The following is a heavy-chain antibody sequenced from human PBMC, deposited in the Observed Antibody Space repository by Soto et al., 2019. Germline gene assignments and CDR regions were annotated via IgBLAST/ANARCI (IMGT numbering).Heavy chain of an antibody. CDR3: ARSGYSSSGYFWYFDY. J-gene: IGHJ4*02. Sequence: SGPTLVNPTETLTLTCTVSGFSLSNARMGVSWIRQPPGKALEWLAHIFSNDEKSYSTSLKSRLTISKDTSKSQVVLTMTNMDPVDTATYYCARSGYSSSGYFWYFDYWGQGTLVTVSS. D-gene: IGHD6-13*01. CDR2: IFSNDEK. V-gene: IGHV2-26*01. CDR1: GFSLSNARMG.